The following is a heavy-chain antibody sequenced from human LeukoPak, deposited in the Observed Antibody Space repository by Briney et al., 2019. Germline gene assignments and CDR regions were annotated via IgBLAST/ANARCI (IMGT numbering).Heavy chain of an antibody. Sequence: SETLSLTCTVSGGSISSYYWSWIRQPPGKGLEWIRYIYYSGSTNYNPSLKSRVTISLDTSKNQFSLKLSSVTAADTAVYYCAGGPAVYNLFDPWGQGTLVTVSS. V-gene: IGHV4-59*01. CDR1: GGSISSYY. CDR3: AGGPAVYNLFDP. J-gene: IGHJ5*02. CDR2: IYYSGST. D-gene: IGHD2-2*01.